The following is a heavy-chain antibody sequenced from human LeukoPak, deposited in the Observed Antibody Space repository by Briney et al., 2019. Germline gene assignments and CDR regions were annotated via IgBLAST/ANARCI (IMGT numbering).Heavy chain of an antibody. CDR3: AKDWRYSGSYGFPFYYYYGMDV. CDR1: AFTFSSYG. Sequence: GGSLRLSCAASAFTFSSYGMHWVRQAPGKGLEWVAFKQYDGSNEYYADSVKGRFTISRDNSKNTLYLQMNSLRAEDTAVYYCAKDWRYSGSYGFPFYYYYGMDVWGQGTTVTVSS. J-gene: IGHJ6*02. V-gene: IGHV3-30*02. D-gene: IGHD1-26*01. CDR2: KQYDGSNE.